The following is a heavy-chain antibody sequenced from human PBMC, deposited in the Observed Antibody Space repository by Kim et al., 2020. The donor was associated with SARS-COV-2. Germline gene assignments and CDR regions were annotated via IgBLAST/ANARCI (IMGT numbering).Heavy chain of an antibody. CDR1: GFTFGDYA. D-gene: IGHD3-3*01. CDR3: TTFHYDFWSGYFGDY. CDR2: IRSKVYGGTT. Sequence: GGSLRLSCTASGFTFGDYAMSWFRQAPGKGLEWVGFIRSKVYGGTTEYAASVKGRFTISRDDSKSIAYLQMNSLKTEDTAVYYCTTFHYDFWSGYFGDYWGQGTLVTVSS. J-gene: IGHJ4*02. V-gene: IGHV3-49*03.